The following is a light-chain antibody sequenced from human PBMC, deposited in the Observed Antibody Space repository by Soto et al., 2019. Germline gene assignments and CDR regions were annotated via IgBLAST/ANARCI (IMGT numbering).Light chain of an antibody. CDR3: QHYNDYSRV. J-gene: IGKJ1*01. CDR2: RAS. Sequence: DIQMTQSPSTLSASIGDRVTITCRASQSVDSWLAWYQQQPGKAPKLLIYRASTLQTGVPSRFSGTGSGTQFTLTISSLQPDDFETYYCQHYNDYSRVFGQGTKVESK. V-gene: IGKV1-5*03. CDR1: QSVDSW.